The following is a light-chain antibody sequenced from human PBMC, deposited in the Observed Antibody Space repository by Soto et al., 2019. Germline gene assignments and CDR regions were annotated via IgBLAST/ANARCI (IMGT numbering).Light chain of an antibody. CDR2: GAS. V-gene: IGKV3-15*01. J-gene: IGKJ1*01. CDR1: QNVNAN. Sequence: EVVMTQSPATLSVSPGERATLSCRASQNVNANLAWYQLKPGQAPRLLIHGASTRATGIPARFSGSGFGTEFILTISSLQSEDFAVYYCQQYNTWLWTFGQGTKVEGK. CDR3: QQYNTWLWT.